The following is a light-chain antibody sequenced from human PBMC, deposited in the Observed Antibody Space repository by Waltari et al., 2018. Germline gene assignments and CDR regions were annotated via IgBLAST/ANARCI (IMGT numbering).Light chain of an antibody. J-gene: IGLJ3*02. V-gene: IGLV1-44*01. CDR3: ATWDDTLHGCWV. CDR1: SSNIGSDT. CDR2: TDN. Sequence: QSVLTQPPSASGTPGQRVTISGSGSSSNIGSDTVNWFQHLPGTAPKLLIYTDNQRPSGVPDRFSGSKSGTSASLAISALQSEDEADYYCATWDDTLHGCWVFGGGTKLTVL.